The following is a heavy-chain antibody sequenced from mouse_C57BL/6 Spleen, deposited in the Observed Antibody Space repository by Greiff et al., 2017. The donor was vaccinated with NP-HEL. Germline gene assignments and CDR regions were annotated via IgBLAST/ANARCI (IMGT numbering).Heavy chain of an antibody. CDR3: ASTKVGARYWDIEG. CDR2: ISSGSSTI. D-gene: IGHD1-1*01. V-gene: IGHV5-17*01. CDR1: GFTFSDYG. Sequence: DVMLVESGGGLVKPGGSLKLSCAASGFTFSDYGMHWVRQAPEKGLEWVAYISSGSSTIYYADTLNGRFTISRDNAKNTLFMQMTSLRSEDTAMYYCASTKVGARYWDIEGWGKGTTGTGSS. J-gene: IGHJ1*03.